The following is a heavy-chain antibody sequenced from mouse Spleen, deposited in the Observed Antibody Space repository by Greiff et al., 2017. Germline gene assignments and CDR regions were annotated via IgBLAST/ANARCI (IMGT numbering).Heavy chain of an antibody. V-gene: IGHV1-69*01. CDR3: ARRELWRYFDV. D-gene: IGHD1-1*02. Sequence: QVQLQQPGAELVMPGASVKLSCKASGYTFTSYWMHWVKQRPGQGLEWIGEIDPSDSYTNYNQKFKGKATLTVDKSSSTAYMQLSSLTSEDSAVYYCARRELWRYFDVWGAGTTVTVSS. CDR1: GYTFTSYW. J-gene: IGHJ1*01. CDR2: IDPSDSYT.